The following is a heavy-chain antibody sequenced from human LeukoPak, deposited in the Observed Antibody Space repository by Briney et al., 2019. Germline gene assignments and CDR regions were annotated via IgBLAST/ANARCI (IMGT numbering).Heavy chain of an antibody. Sequence: PGGSLRLSCAASGFTFSSYAMSWVRQAPGKGLEWVSAICGRGGRIYYGASVKGRFTISRDNSKNTLNLQMNSPRAEDTAVYYCATSKYSGSYWGQGTLVTVSS. V-gene: IGHV3-23*01. D-gene: IGHD1-26*01. CDR3: ATSKYSGSY. J-gene: IGHJ4*02. CDR2: ICGRGGRI. CDR1: GFTFSSYA.